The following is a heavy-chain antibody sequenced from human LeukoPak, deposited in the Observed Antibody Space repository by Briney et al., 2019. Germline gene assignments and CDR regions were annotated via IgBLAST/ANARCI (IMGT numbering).Heavy chain of an antibody. J-gene: IGHJ4*02. D-gene: IGHD6-13*01. Sequence: SETLSLTCTVSGGSISSGSYYWSWIRQPAGKGLEWIGRIYTSGSTNYNPSLKSRATISVDTSKNQFSLKLSSVTAADTAVYYCARGGAAAGDFDYWGQGTLVTVSS. V-gene: IGHV4-61*02. CDR3: ARGGAAAGDFDY. CDR2: IYTSGST. CDR1: GGSISSGSYY.